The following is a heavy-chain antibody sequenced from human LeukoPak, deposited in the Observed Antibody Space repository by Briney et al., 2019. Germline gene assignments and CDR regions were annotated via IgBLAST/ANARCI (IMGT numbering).Heavy chain of an antibody. Sequence: PGGSLRLSCAASGFTFSSYGMSWARQAPGKGLEWVSAISGSGGSTYYADSVKGRFTISRDNSKNTMYLQMNSLRIEDTAVYYCAKGGNPDYWGQGTLVTVSS. V-gene: IGHV3-23*01. CDR1: GFTFSSYG. J-gene: IGHJ4*02. CDR3: AKGGNPDY. CDR2: ISGSGGST.